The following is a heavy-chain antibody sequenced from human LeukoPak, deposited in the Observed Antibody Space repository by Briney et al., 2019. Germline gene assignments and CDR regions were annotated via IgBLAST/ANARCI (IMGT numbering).Heavy chain of an antibody. D-gene: IGHD1-26*01. V-gene: IGHV4-61*01. CDR3: ARSRAFNSGAFDP. J-gene: IGHJ5*02. CDR1: GASVSSASY. Sequence: SETLSLTCTVSGASVSSASYWSWIRQPPGKGVEWIAHIYNGVNTNYNPSLKSRVTISVDTSKNQFSLRLNSVTAADTAVYYCARSRAFNSGAFDPWGQGSLVAVSS. CDR2: IYNGVNT.